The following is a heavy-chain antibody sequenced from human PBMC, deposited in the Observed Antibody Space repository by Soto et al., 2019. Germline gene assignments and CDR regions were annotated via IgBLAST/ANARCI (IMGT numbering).Heavy chain of an antibody. CDR1: SGSISTGGYD. V-gene: IGHV4-31*03. Sequence: QVQLQESGPGLVKPSQTLSLTCTVSSGSISTGGYDWSWIRQHPGRGLEWIGYIYHGGMTFSNPSLQSRVAISIDTSKNKFSLKLSSVTAADTAVYYCATVRWELHDAFDIWGQGTMVSVSS. D-gene: IGHD1-26*01. CDR2: IYHGGMT. CDR3: ATVRWELHDAFDI. J-gene: IGHJ3*02.